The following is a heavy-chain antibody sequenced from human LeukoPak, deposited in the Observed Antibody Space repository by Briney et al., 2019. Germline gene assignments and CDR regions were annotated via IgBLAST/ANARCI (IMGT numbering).Heavy chain of an antibody. CDR3: ARDSGGMATIAYYFDY. CDR1: GYTFTSYY. J-gene: IGHJ4*02. V-gene: IGHV1-46*01. D-gene: IGHD5-24*01. CDR2: INPSGGST. Sequence: ASVKVSCKASGYTFTSYYMYWVRQAPGQGLERMGIINPSGGSTSYAQKFQGRVTMTRDTSTSTVYMELSSLRSEDTAVYYCARDSGGMATIAYYFDYWGQGTLVTVSS.